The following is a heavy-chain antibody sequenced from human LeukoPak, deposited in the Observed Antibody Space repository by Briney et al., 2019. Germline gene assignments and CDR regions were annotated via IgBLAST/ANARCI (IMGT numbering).Heavy chain of an antibody. CDR3: ARHGYCSSTSCYDGHYYGMDV. V-gene: IGHV4-34*01. D-gene: IGHD2-2*01. Sequence: SETLSLTCAVYGGSFSGYYWSWIRQPPGKGLEWIGEINHSGSTNYNPSLKSRVTISVDTSKNQFSLKLSSVTAADTAVYYCARHGYCSSTSCYDGHYYGMDVWGQGTTVTVSS. CDR2: INHSGST. CDR1: GGSFSGYY. J-gene: IGHJ6*02.